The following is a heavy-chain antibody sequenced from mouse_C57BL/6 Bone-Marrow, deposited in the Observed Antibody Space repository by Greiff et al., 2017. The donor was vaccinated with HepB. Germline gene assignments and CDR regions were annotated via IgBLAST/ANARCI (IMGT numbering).Heavy chain of an antibody. D-gene: IGHD1-1*01. CDR2: IHPNSGST. CDR1: GYTFTSYW. V-gene: IGHV1-64*01. CDR3: ARGNTTVEGFAY. Sequence: QVQLQQPGAELVKPGASVKLSCKASGYTFTSYWMHWVKQRPGQGLEWIGMIHPNSGSTNYNEKFKSKATLTVDKSSSTAYMQLSSLTSEDSAVYYWARGNTTVEGFAYWGQGTLVTVSA. J-gene: IGHJ3*01.